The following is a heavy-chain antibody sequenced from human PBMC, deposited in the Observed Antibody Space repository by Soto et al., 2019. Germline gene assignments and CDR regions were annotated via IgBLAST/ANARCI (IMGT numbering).Heavy chain of an antibody. CDR2: ISNDGSIT. Sequence: PGGSLRLSCEASGFIFSNYWMHWFRQTPGTGLVWVSRISNDGSITNYADSVKGRFTISRDNAKNTLYLQMNSLRAEDTAVYYCAKDLTWNQADYWGQGALVTVSS. CDR1: GFIFSNYW. V-gene: IGHV3-74*01. J-gene: IGHJ4*02. D-gene: IGHD1-1*01. CDR3: AKDLTWNQADY.